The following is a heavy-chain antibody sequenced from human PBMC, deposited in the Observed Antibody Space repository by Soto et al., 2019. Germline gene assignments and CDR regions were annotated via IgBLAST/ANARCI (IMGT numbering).Heavy chain of an antibody. CDR3: ARLRGDIVVVPAATPYYYYGMDV. J-gene: IGHJ6*02. Sequence: QVPLVQSGAEVKKPGASVKVSCKASGYTFTSYGISWVRQAPGQGLEWMGWISAYNGNTNYAQKLQGRVTMTTDTATSTAYMELRSLRSDDTAVYYCARLRGDIVVVPAATPYYYYGMDVWGQGTTVTVSS. V-gene: IGHV1-18*01. CDR1: GYTFTSYG. CDR2: ISAYNGNT. D-gene: IGHD2-2*01.